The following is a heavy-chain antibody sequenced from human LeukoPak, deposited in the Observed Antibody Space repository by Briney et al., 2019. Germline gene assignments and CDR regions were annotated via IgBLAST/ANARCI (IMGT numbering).Heavy chain of an antibody. V-gene: IGHV5-10-1*01. CDR3: ARLHCSGCTCYSADAVDI. D-gene: IGHD2-15*01. CDR2: IDPIVSYT. J-gene: IGHJ3*02. CDR1: GYSSTSYW. Sequence: GEPLRISCKGSGYSSTSYWITGVRQIPGKGLGWRGRIDPIVSYTNTSTPLQGHVTISDDKSISTAYLQWSSLKAADTAMYYCARLHCSGCTCYSADAVDIWGEETMVTVSS.